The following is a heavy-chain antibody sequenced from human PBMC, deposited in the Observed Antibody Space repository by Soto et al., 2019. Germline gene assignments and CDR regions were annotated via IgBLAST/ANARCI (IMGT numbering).Heavy chain of an antibody. D-gene: IGHD3-16*01. Sequence: QVQLVQSGAEVTKPGSSVKVSCKASGGSFTTETITWVRQAPGQGLEWMGRIIPFLEVATYAQKFQDRVTITADKSTSTAYMELSSLTSDDTAVYYCARDRPEEYDLKDYSSYFESWGQGTLVTVSS. V-gene: IGHV1-69*08. CDR2: IIPFLEVA. CDR3: ARDRPEEYDLKDYSSYFES. CDR1: GGSFTTET. J-gene: IGHJ4*02.